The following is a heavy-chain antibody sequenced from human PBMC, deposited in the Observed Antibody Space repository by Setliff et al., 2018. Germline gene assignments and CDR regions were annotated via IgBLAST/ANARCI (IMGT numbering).Heavy chain of an antibody. CDR3: TMYVYGYVY. D-gene: IGHD5-18*01. CDR2: IYYTGTT. V-gene: IGHV4-61*01. Sequence: SETLSLTCTVSGDSVNTNYYWSWIRQPPGKGLEWIGYIYYTGTTKYNPSLRSRVTISVDTSKNQVSLKLNSMTDADTAVYYCTMYVYGYVYWGQGTLVTVSS. CDR1: GDSVNTNYY. J-gene: IGHJ4*02.